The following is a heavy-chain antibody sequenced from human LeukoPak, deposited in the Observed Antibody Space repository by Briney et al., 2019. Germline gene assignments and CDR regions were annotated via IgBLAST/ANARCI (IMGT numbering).Heavy chain of an antibody. D-gene: IGHD5/OR15-5a*01. J-gene: IGHJ6*03. V-gene: IGHV4-61*02. CDR1: GGSISSGSYC. CDR3: ARDSVDYYYYYYMDV. Sequence: SQTLSLTCTVSGGSISSGSYCWSWIRQPAGKGLEWIGRIYTSASTNYNPSLKSRVTISVDTSKNQFSLKLSSVTAADTAVYYCARDSVDYYYYYYMDVWGKGTTVTVSS. CDR2: IYTSAST.